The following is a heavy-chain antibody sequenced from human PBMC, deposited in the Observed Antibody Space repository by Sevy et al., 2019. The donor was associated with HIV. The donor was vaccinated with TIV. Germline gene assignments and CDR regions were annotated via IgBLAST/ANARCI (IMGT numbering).Heavy chain of an antibody. CDR2: LSGSGYST. J-gene: IGHJ4*02. Sequence: GGSLRLSCAASGFIFSSCAMNWVRQAPGKGLEWVSTLSGSGYSTYYADSVKGRFTISRDISKNTLYLQMNSLRAEDTAVYYCAKRYDYHDSSGYNYYYDYWGQGSLVTVSS. CDR1: GFIFSSCA. D-gene: IGHD3-22*01. CDR3: AKRYDYHDSSGYNYYYDY. V-gene: IGHV3-23*01.